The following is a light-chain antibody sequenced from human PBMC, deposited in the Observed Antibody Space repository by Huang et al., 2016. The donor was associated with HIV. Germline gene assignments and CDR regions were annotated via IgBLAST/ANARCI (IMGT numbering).Light chain of an antibody. V-gene: IGKV3-11*01. Sequence: IVLTQSPVTLSLAPGQRATRSCRASQSVKTFLAWYQHKPGQAPRLLIHDASKRAPGVPSRFSGSGSGTAFTLTINSLEPEDFAIYYCQQRDNWLTFGGGTTVEI. CDR1: QSVKTF. CDR3: QQRDNWLT. CDR2: DAS. J-gene: IGKJ4*01.